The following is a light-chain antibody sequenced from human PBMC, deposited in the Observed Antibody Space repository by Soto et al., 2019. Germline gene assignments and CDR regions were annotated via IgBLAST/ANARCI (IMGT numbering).Light chain of an antibody. J-gene: IGLJ2*01. CDR2: QDI. CDR3: QAWDSSTVV. CDR1: KLGDKY. V-gene: IGLV3-1*01. Sequence: SYELTQPPSVSVSPGQTASITCSGDKLGDKYASWYQQKPGQSPVLVIYQDIKRPSGIPERFSGSNSGNTATLTISGTQAMDEADYYCQAWDSSTVVFSGGTKVTVL.